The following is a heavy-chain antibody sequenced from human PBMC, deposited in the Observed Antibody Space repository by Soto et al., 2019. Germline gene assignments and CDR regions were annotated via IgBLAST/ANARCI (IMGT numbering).Heavy chain of an antibody. Sequence: ASVKVSCKASGYTFTGYYMHWVRQAPGQGLEWMGWINPNSGGTNYAQKFQGRVTMTRDTSISTAYMELSRLRSDDTAVYYCARIRSGGENYYYYGMDVWGQGTTVTV. CDR1: GYTFTGYY. CDR2: INPNSGGT. V-gene: IGHV1-2*02. D-gene: IGHD2-15*01. CDR3: ARIRSGGENYYYYGMDV. J-gene: IGHJ6*02.